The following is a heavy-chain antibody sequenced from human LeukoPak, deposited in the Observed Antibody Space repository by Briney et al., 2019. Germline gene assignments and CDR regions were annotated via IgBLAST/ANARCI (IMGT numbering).Heavy chain of an antibody. CDR2: ISGSGGST. J-gene: IGHJ4*02. CDR3: AKFLFDSDKLQYLNY. CDR1: GFTFSSYA. Sequence: GGSLRLSCAASGFTFSSYAMSWVRQAPGKGLEWVSAISGSGGSTYYADSVRGRFTISRDNSKNTLYLQMNSLRAEDTAVYYCAKFLFDSDKLQYLNYWGQGTLVTVSS. D-gene: IGHD3-22*01. V-gene: IGHV3-23*01.